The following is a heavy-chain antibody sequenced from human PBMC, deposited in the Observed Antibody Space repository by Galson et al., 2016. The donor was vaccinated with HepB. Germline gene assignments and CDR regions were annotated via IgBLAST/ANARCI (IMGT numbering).Heavy chain of an antibody. Sequence: ETLSLTCTVSAGSISCSPHYWGWIRQPPGKGLEWIATMHHSGSTYYNPSLKSRVTISVDTSKNQVSLKMSSVTAADTAVYYCARHVVVATSYWFDPWGQGTLVTVSS. CDR2: MHHSGST. V-gene: IGHV4-39*01. J-gene: IGHJ5*02. CDR1: AGSISCSPHY. D-gene: IGHD5-12*01. CDR3: ARHVVVATSYWFDP.